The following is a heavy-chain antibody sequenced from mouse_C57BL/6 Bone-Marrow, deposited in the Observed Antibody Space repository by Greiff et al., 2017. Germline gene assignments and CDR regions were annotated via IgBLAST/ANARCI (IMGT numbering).Heavy chain of an antibody. CDR3: ARERIYYYGSSHYFDY. Sequence: EVHLVESGPGLVKPSQSLSLTCSVTGYSITSGYYWNWIRQFPGNKLEWMGYISYDGSNNYNPSLKNRISITRDTSKNQFFLKLNSVTTEDTATYYCARERIYYYGSSHYFDYWGQGTTLTVSS. J-gene: IGHJ2*01. V-gene: IGHV3-6*01. D-gene: IGHD1-1*01. CDR1: GYSITSGYY. CDR2: ISYDGSN.